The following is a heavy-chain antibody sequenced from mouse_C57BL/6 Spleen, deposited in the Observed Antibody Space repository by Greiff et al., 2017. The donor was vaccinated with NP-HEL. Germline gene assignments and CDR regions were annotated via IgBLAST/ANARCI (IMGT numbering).Heavy chain of an antibody. CDR1: GYTFTSYW. CDR2: IDPSDSET. D-gene: IGHD1-1*01. V-gene: IGHV1-52*01. CDR3: ARGGYVSSTAY. J-gene: IGHJ3*01. Sequence: VQLQQPGAELVRPGSSVKLSCKASGYTFTSYWMHWVKQRPIQGLEWIGNIDPSDSETHYNQKFKDKATLTVDKSSSTAYMQLSSLTSEDSAVYYCARGGYVSSTAYWGQGTLVTVSA.